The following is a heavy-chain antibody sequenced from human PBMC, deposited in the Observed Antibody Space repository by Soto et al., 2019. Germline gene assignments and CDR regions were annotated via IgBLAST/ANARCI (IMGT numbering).Heavy chain of an antibody. CDR1: GFTFTSYA. D-gene: IGHD2-15*01. Sequence: EEQLLESGGGLIQPGGSLRLACAASGFTFTSYAMTWVRQAPGKGLEWVSSISVSDGGTYYADSVKGRLTSSRDNSKNTLFLQMNSLRVEATAVYYCVKDDRILGRRYFDLWGRGTLVTVSS. J-gene: IGHJ2*01. V-gene: IGHV3-23*01. CDR3: VKDDRILGRRYFDL. CDR2: ISVSDGGT.